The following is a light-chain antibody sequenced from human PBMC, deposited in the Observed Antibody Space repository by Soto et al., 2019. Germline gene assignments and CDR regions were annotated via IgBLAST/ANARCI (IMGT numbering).Light chain of an antibody. V-gene: IGKV1-5*01. CDR3: QQYNSYPWT. CDR2: DAS. J-gene: IGKJ1*01. CDR1: QGISSW. Sequence: DIQMAQSPSTLTASVGYRVTITCRASQGISSWLGWYQQKPVKAPKLLIYDASSLESGVPSRFSGSGSGTEFTLTISSLQPDDFATYYCQQYNSYPWTFGQGTKVDIK.